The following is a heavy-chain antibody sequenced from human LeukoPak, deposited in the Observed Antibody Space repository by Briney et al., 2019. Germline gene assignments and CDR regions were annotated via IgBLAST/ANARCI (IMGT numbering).Heavy chain of an antibody. Sequence: SVKVSYKPCVGTFRNYAIFRRGLAPGQGLEWMGGIIPIFGTANYAQKFQGRVTITADESTSTAYMELSSLRSEDTAVYSCARGPVPPYYTGSGSYYSAYFDYWGQGTLVTVSS. CDR1: VGTFRNYA. V-gene: IGHV1-69*13. J-gene: IGHJ4*02. D-gene: IGHD3-10*01. CDR3: ARGPVPPYYTGSGSYYSAYFDY. CDR2: IIPIFGTA.